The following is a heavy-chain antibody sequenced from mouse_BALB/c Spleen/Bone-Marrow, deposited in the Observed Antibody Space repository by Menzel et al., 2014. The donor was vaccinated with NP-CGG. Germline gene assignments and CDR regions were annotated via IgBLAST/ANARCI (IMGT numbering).Heavy chain of an antibody. D-gene: IGHD6-2*01. CDR2: IDPSDSYT. V-gene: IGHV1S127*01. J-gene: IGHJ4*01. CDR1: GYTFTSYW. CDR3: TRRKSPYARDY. Sequence: QVQLKESGAELVKPGASVKMSCQASGYTFTSYWMHWVKQRPGQGLEWIGTIDPSDSYTIYNQKFKGKATLTVDTSSSTAYMQLSSLTSEDSAVYYCTRRKSPYARDYWGQGTSDTVSS.